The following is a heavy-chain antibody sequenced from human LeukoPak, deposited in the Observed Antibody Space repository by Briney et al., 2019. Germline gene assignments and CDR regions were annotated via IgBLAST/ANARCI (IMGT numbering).Heavy chain of an antibody. D-gene: IGHD4-11*01. CDR2: IRYDGNNK. V-gene: IGHV3-30*02. Sequence: GGSLRLSCAASGFTFSSYGMHWVRQAPGKGLEWVAFIRYDGNNKYYADSVKGRFTISRDSSKNTLYLQMNSLRAEDTAVYYCAKEGRPPGTDNYSNWLSDDYWGQGTLVTVSS. CDR1: GFTFSSYG. CDR3: AKEGRPPGTDNYSNWLSDDY. J-gene: IGHJ4*02.